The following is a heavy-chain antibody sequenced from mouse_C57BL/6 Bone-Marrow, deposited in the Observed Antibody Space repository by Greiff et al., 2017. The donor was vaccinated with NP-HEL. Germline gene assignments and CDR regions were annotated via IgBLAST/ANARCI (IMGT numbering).Heavy chain of an antibody. J-gene: IGHJ4*01. D-gene: IGHD2-5*01. CDR3: ARRDTIVTSYAMDY. CDR2: ISSGGSYT. CDR1: GFTFSSYG. V-gene: IGHV5-6*01. Sequence: EVQRVESGGDLVKPGGSLKLSCAASGFTFSSYGMSWVRQTPDKRLEWVATISSGGSYTYYPDSVKGRFTISRDNAKNTLYLQMSSLKSEDTAMYYCARRDTIVTSYAMDYWGQGTSVTVSS.